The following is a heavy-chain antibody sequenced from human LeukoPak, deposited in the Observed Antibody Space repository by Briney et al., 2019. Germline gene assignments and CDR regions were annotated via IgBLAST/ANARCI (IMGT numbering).Heavy chain of an antibody. Sequence: GGSLRLSCAASGFTFSHYWMSWVRQAPGKGLEWVANINQDGSEKNYVASVKGRFTISRDNAKSSVYLQMDSLRAEDTAVFYCVSSGSGSYYERLGDYWGQGTLVTVSS. CDR1: GFTFSHYW. J-gene: IGHJ4*02. D-gene: IGHD3-10*01. CDR3: VSSGSGSYYERLGDY. V-gene: IGHV3-7*01. CDR2: INQDGSEK.